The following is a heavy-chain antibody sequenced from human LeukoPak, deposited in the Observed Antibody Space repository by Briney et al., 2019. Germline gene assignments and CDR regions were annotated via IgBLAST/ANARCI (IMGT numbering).Heavy chain of an antibody. CDR2: IKSKTDGGTT. D-gene: IGHD6-19*01. V-gene: IGHV3-15*01. J-gene: IGHJ4*02. CDR3: TTARVGGQWLVKTRRNALSGCLDY. CDR1: GFTFSNAW. Sequence: KPGGSLRLSCAASGFTFSNAWMSWVRQAPGKGLEWVGRIKSKTDGGTTDYAAPVKGRFTISRDDSKNTLYLQMNSLKTEDTAVYYCTTARVGGQWLVKTRRNALSGCLDYWGQGTLVTVSS.